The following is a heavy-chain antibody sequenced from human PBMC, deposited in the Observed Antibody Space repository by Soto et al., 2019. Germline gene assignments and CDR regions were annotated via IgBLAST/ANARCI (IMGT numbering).Heavy chain of an antibody. CDR1: GDSVSSNSAA. CDR3: ARTLWAGIAVAGTLYYFDY. J-gene: IGHJ4*02. V-gene: IGHV6-1*01. Sequence: SQTLSLTCAISGDSVSSNSAAWNWIRQSPSRGLEWLGRTYYRSKWYNDYAVSVKSRITINPDTSKNQFSLQLNSVTPEDTAVYYCARTLWAGIAVAGTLYYFDYWGQGTLVTVSS. CDR2: TYYRSKWYN. D-gene: IGHD6-19*01.